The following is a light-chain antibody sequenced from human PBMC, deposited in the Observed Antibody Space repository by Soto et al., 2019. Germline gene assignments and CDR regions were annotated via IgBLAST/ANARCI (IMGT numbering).Light chain of an antibody. CDR1: QSVSSY. V-gene: IGKV3-11*01. J-gene: IGKJ1*01. CDR2: DAS. CDR3: LQRSNWPRT. Sequence: ETVLSQSPATVSLSTGERATLHCRASQSVSSYLAWYQQKPGRAPRLLIYDASNRATDIPARFSGSGSGTDFTLTISSLEPEDFAVYYCLQRSNWPRTFGQGTKV.